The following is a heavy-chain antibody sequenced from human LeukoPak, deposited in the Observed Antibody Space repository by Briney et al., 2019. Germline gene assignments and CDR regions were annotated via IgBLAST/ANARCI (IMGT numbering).Heavy chain of an antibody. CDR3: ARDFGGNHWYNWFDP. J-gene: IGHJ5*02. CDR2: ISYDGTNY. V-gene: IGHV3-30*03. CDR1: GFTLSTYG. Sequence: PGGSLRLSCAASGFTLSTYGMHWVRQAPGKGLEGVAMISYDGTNYRYTDSVKGRFTISRDNSKNTLYLQMNSLRPEDTAVYYCARDFGGNHWYNWFDPWGQGTLVTVSS. D-gene: IGHD2-8*02.